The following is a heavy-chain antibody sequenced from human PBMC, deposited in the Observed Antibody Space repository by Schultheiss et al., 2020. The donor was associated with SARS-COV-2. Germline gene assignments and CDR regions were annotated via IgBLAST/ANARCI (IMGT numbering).Heavy chain of an antibody. V-gene: IGHV4-61*02. CDR3: AREAPARHGYFDY. J-gene: IGHJ4*02. D-gene: IGHD6-6*01. CDR2: IYTSGST. CDR1: GGSISSGSYY. Sequence: SETLSLTCTVSGGSISSGSYYWSWIRQPAGKGLEWIGRIYTSGSTNYNPSLKSRVTISVDTSKNQFSLKLSSVTAADTAVYYCAREAPARHGYFDYWGQGTLVTVSS.